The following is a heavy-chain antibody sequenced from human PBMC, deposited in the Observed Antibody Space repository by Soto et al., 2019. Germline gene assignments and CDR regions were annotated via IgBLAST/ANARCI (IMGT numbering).Heavy chain of an antibody. D-gene: IGHD4-17*01. CDR1: GYTFTGYY. J-gene: IGHJ6*02. CDR3: ARAPLCGDYYYGMDV. CDR2: INPNSGGT. Sequence: ASVKVSCKASGYTFTGYYMHWVRQAPGQGLEWMGWINPNSGGTNYAQKFQGWVTMTRDTSISTAYMELSRLRSDDTAVYYCARAPLCGDYYYGMDVWGQGTTVTVSS. V-gene: IGHV1-2*04.